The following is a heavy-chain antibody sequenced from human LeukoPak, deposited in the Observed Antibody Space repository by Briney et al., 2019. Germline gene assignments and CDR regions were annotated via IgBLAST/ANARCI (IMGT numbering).Heavy chain of an antibody. J-gene: IGHJ4*02. V-gene: IGHV3-23*01. CDR2: ITASGGAT. CDR3: AKDLGLRVWGNYRPPAFDY. D-gene: IGHD3-16*02. CDR1: GFTFRNYA. Sequence: GGSLRLSCVVSGFTFRNYAMTWVRQAPGKGLEWVSAITASGGATSYADSVKGRFAISRDNSKNTLYLQMNSLRAEDTAVYYCAKDLGLRVWGNYRPPAFDYWGQGTLVTVSS.